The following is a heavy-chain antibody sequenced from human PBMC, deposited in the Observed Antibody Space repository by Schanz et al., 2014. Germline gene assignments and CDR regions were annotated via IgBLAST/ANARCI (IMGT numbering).Heavy chain of an antibody. CDR1: GGTFSSST. CDR2: INAHTGNT. V-gene: IGHV1-18*01. Sequence: QVQLVQSGAEVKKPGSSVKVSCKASGGTFSSSTLTWVRQAPGQGLEWMGRINAHTGNTQYAQKFQGRVNMTRDTVTTTVHLELTRLRTDDTAIYYCARVHIATYHYNSPGAFAIWGQGTMVTVSS. J-gene: IGHJ3*02. D-gene: IGHD3-10*01. CDR3: ARVHIATYHYNSPGAFAI.